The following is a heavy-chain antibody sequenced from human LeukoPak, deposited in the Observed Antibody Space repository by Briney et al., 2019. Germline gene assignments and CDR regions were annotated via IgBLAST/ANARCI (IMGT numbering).Heavy chain of an antibody. Sequence: RGESLKISCKGSEYRFSSYWIGWVRQMPGKGLEWMGIIWPGDSNTRYSPSFQGQVTISADKSVSTAYLQWSSLKASDTAMYYYARRPAASSSWDSWGQGTLVTVSS. D-gene: IGHD6-13*01. CDR1: EYRFSSYW. V-gene: IGHV5-51*01. J-gene: IGHJ4*02. CDR2: IWPGDSNT. CDR3: ARRPAASSSWDS.